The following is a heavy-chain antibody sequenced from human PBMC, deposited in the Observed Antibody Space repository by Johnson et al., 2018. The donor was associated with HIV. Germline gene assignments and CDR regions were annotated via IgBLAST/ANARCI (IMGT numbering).Heavy chain of an antibody. CDR1: GFIFSDYA. J-gene: IGHJ3*01. CDR3: ARDRFGSGRPNAFDL. V-gene: IGHV3-30*04. CDR2: TSYDEITK. Sequence: QVQLVESGGGVVQPGRSLRLSCAASGFIFSDYAMHWVRLAPGKGLEWVAVTSYDEITKNYADSVKCRFTISRDNSKNTLHLQMNSLRIEDTAVYYCARDRFGSGRPNAFDLWGQGTMVTVSS. D-gene: IGHD3-10*01.